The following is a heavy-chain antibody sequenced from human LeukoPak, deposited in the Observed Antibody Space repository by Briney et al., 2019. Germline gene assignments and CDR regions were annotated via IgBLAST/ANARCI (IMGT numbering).Heavy chain of an antibody. J-gene: IGHJ4*02. CDR1: GYTFTGYY. CDR2: INPNSGGT. D-gene: IGHD3-16*02. CDR3: ARDKQGLGELSFQFDY. Sequence: ASVKVPCKASGYTFTGYYMHWVRQAPGQGLEWMGWINPNSGGTNYAQKFQGRVTMTRDTSISTAYMELSRLRSDDTAVYYCARDKQGLGELSFQFDYWGQGTLVTVSS. V-gene: IGHV1-2*02.